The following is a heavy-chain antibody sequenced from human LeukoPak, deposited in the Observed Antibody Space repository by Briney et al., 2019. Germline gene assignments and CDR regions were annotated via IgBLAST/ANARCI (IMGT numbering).Heavy chain of an antibody. V-gene: IGHV3-74*01. CDR2: ISTDGNVA. CDR1: GFTFRTYW. J-gene: IGHJ4*02. CDR3: TRDRIHYRDF. Sequence: QPGGSLRLSCAASGFTFRTYWMHWFRQAPGKGLLWVSRISTDGNVATYADSVEGRFTISRDNARNTLYLQMNSLTAEGTGIYFCTRDRIHYRDFWGQGTLVTVSS. D-gene: IGHD3-16*02.